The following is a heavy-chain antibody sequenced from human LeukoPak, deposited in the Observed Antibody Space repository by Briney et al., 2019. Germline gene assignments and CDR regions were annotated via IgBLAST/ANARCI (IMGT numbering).Heavy chain of an antibody. V-gene: IGHV7-4-1*02. Sequence: ASVKVSCKASGYTFTSYAMNWVRQAPGQGLEWMGWINTNTGNPTYAQGFTGRFVFSLDTSVSTAYLQISSLKAEDTAVYYCAREGNWNYANAFDIWGQGTMVTVSS. CDR1: GYTFTSYA. CDR2: INTNTGNP. D-gene: IGHD1-7*01. CDR3: AREGNWNYANAFDI. J-gene: IGHJ3*02.